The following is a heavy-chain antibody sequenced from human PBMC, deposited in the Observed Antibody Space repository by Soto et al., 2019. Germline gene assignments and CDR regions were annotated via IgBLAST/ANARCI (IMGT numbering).Heavy chain of an antibody. J-gene: IGHJ3*02. CDR2: IYYSGST. CDR1: GGSISGGGYY. Sequence: QVQLQESGPGLVKPSQTLSLTCTVSGGSISGGGYYWSWVRQHPGKGLEWIGYIYYSGSTNYNPSPKTRVTISVDTSKNQFSLKLSSVTAADTAVYYCARERGSLSSAFDIWGQGTMVTVSS. D-gene: IGHD6-13*01. CDR3: ARERGSLSSAFDI. V-gene: IGHV4-31*03.